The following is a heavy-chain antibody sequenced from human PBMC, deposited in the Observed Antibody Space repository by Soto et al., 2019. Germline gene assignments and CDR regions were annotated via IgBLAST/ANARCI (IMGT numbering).Heavy chain of an antibody. V-gene: IGHV1-69*05. CDR3: ARGGYYDSSGSRNYHYYGMNV. Sequence: SVKVSCKASGCTFSSYAISWVRQAPGQGLEWMGGIIPIFGTANYAQKFQGRVTITTDTSTKTAYMEVRSLRSDDTAVYYCARGGYYDSSGSRNYHYYGMNVWGQGTTVTVSS. CDR1: GCTFSSYA. CDR2: IIPIFGTA. J-gene: IGHJ6*02. D-gene: IGHD3-22*01.